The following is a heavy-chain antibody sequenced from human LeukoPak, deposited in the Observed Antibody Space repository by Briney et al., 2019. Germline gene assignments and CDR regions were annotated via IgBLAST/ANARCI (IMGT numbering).Heavy chain of an antibody. J-gene: IGHJ4*02. CDR1: GGYISSYY. CDR2: IYCSGST. D-gene: IGHD3-3*01. Sequence: PSETLSLTCTVSGGYISSYYWSWIRQPPGKGLEWIGYIYCSGSTNYNPSLKSRVTMSVDTSKNQFSLKLSSVTAADTAVYYCVSTAYNDFWSGRPGYFDYWGQGALVTVSS. CDR3: VSTAYNDFWSGRPGYFDY. V-gene: IGHV4-59*12.